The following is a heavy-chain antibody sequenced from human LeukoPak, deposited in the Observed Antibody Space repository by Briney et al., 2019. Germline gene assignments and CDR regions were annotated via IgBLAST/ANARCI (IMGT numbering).Heavy chain of an antibody. V-gene: IGHV4-59*01. D-gene: IGHD5-18*01. CDR2: IYYCGST. J-gene: IGHJ4*02. CDR1: GGSISSDY. CDR3: ARGDTANPRY. Sequence: SETLSLTCTVSGGSISSDYWSWIRQPPGKGLEWIGYIYYCGSTNYNPSPKSRVTMSVGTSKNQFALKLSAVTAADRAVYYCARGDTANPRYWGQGTLVTVSS.